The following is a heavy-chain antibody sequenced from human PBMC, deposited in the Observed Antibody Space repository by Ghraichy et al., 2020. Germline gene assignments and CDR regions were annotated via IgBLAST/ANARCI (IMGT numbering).Heavy chain of an antibody. CDR1: GGSISSSSYY. CDR2: IYYSGST. CDR3: ARTCYYGSGSSNWFDP. D-gene: IGHD3-10*01. Sequence: SETLSLTCTVSGGSISSSSYYWGWIRQPPGKGLEWIGSIYYSGSTYFNPSLKSRVTISVDTSKNQFSLKLSSVTAADTAIYYCARTCYYGSGSSNWFDPWGQGTLVSVSS. V-gene: IGHV4-39*01. J-gene: IGHJ5*02.